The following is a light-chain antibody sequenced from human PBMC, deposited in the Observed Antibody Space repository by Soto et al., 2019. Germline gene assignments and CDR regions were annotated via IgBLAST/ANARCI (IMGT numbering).Light chain of an antibody. CDR1: SSDVGSYNL. CDR3: CSCAGSSTL. CDR2: EVS. V-gene: IGLV2-23*02. J-gene: IGLJ1*01. Sequence: QSVLTQPASVSGSPGQSITISCTGTSSDVGSYNLVSWYQQHPGKAPKLMIYEVSKRPSGVSNRFSGSKSGNTASLTISGLQAEDEADYYCCSCAGSSTLFGTGTKVTVL.